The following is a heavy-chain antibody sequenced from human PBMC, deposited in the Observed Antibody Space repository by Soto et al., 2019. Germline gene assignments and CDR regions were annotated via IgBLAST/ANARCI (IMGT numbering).Heavy chain of an antibody. Sequence: GESLKISCNGSGYSFTIYWIGWVRQMPGKGLEWMGIIYPGDSDTRYSPSFQGQVTISADKSISTAYLQWSSLKASDTAIYYCVCGPNFDYWGQGTLVTVSS. V-gene: IGHV5-51*01. CDR3: VCGPNFDY. J-gene: IGHJ4*02. CDR1: GYSFTIYW. CDR2: IYPGDSDT.